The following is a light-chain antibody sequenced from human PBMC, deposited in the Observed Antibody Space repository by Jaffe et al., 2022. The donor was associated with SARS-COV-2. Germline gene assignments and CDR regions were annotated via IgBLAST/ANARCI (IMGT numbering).Light chain of an antibody. CDR1: QSISRY. CDR3: QQSYSTPPFT. CDR2: SAS. V-gene: IGKV1-39*01. Sequence: DIQMTQSPSSLSASVGDRVTITCRASQSISRYLNWYQQKPGKAPKLLIYSASSLQSGVPSRFSGSGSGTDFTLTISGLQPEDSATYYCQQSYSTPPFTFGPGTKVDIK. J-gene: IGKJ3*01.